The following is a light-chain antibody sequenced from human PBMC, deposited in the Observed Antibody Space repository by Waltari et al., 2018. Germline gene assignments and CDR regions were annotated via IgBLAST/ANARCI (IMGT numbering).Light chain of an antibody. V-gene: IGKV3-15*01. CDR1: QSLSSN. CDR3: QQSYSAPRT. CDR2: GAS. Sequence: EMVMTQSPATLSVSPGERATLSCRASQSLSSNLAWYQQKPGQAPRLLIYGASTRATGIPARFSGSGSGTDFTLTISSLHPEDFATYYCQQSYSAPRTFGQGTKLEIK. J-gene: IGKJ2*01.